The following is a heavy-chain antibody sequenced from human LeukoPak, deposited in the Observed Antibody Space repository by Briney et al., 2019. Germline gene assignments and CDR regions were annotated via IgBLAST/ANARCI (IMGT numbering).Heavy chain of an antibody. CDR2: ISVSGGGT. D-gene: IGHD3-16*01. CDR3: AKAGLAPCIQGYFDY. V-gene: IGHV3-23*01. Sequence: GGSLRLSCAASGFTFSSYAITWVRQAPGKGLEWVSSISVSGGGTYYADSVKGRFTISRDNSNNTLYLQMNSLRAEDTAIYYCAKAGLAPCIQGYFDYWGQGTLVTVSS. J-gene: IGHJ4*02. CDR1: GFTFSSYA.